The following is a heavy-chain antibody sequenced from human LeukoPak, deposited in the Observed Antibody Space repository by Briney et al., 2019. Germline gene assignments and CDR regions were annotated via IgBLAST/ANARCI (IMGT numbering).Heavy chain of an antibody. D-gene: IGHD6-13*01. V-gene: IGHV5-51*01. CDR3: ARLAISSIWSVYFDY. CDR1: GYSFTSYW. J-gene: IGHJ4*02. CDR2: IYPGDSNT. Sequence: GESLKISCKGSGYSFTSYWLGWVRQMPGKGLEWMGIIYPGDSNTRYSPSFQGQFTISADKSISTAYLQCSGLKASDTAMYYCARLAISSIWSVYFDYWGQGTLVTVSS.